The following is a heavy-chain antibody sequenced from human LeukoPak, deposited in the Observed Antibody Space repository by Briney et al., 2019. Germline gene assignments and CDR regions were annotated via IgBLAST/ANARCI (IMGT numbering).Heavy chain of an antibody. D-gene: IGHD6-13*01. J-gene: IGHJ5*02. V-gene: IGHV1-3*01. CDR2: INAGNGNT. CDR3: ARAIAAAGTSSWFDP. Sequence: ASVKVSCKASGYTFTSYAMHWVRQAPGQRLGWMGWINAGNGNTKYSQKFQGRVTITRDTSASTAYMELSSLRSEDTAVYYCARAIAAAGTSSWFDPWGQGTLATVSS. CDR1: GYTFTSYA.